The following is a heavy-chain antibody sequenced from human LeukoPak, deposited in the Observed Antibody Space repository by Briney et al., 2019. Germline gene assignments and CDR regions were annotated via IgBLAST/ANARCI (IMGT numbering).Heavy chain of an antibody. Sequence: SETLSLTCTVSGGSISSSSYYWGWIRQPPGKELGWIGSIYYSGSTYYNPSLKSRVTISVDTSKSQFSLKLSSVTAADTAVYYCATHTSSWYGRFGYWGQGTLVTVSS. CDR2: IYYSGST. V-gene: IGHV4-39*01. CDR1: GGSISSSSYY. CDR3: ATHTSSWYGRFGY. J-gene: IGHJ4*02. D-gene: IGHD6-13*01.